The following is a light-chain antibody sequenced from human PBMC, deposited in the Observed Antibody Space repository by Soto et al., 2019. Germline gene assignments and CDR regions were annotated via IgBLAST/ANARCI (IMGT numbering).Light chain of an antibody. CDR3: QQYVTAPWT. V-gene: IGKV3-20*01. CDR2: GAA. Sequence: VLTQSPGTLSFSPGETATLTCRASPSLSNNYLAWYQQKPGRPPRILIYGAAYRASGVPDRFSGRGSGTQFTLTISRLEPEDFAVYYCQQYVTAPWTFGQGTKVEIK. J-gene: IGKJ1*01. CDR1: PSLSNNY.